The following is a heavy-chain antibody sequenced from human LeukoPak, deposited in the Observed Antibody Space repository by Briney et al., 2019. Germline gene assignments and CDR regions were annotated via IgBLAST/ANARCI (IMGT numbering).Heavy chain of an antibody. V-gene: IGHV4-59*01. CDR3: AREWTPYFDY. CDR2: IHYSGRT. D-gene: IGHD3/OR15-3a*01. Sequence: SETLSLTCTVSGGSISSYYWSWIRQPPGKGLGWIGYIHYSGRTNYNPSLKSRVTISLDMSKNQFSLRLGSVTAADTAVYYCAREWTPYFDYWGQGTLVTVSS. CDR1: GGSISSYY. J-gene: IGHJ4*02.